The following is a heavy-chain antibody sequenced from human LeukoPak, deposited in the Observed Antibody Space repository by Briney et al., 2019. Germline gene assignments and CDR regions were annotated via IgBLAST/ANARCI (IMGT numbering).Heavy chain of an antibody. CDR1: GGSISSSSYY. CDR3: ARERTYYDILTGYFLPKGINYYYYYMDV. D-gene: IGHD3-9*01. CDR2: IYYSGST. V-gene: IGHV4-39*07. J-gene: IGHJ6*03. Sequence: PSETLSLTCTVSGGSISSSSYYWGWIRQPPGKGLEWIGSIYYSGSTYYNPSLRSRVTISVDTSKNQFSLKLSSVTAADTAVYYCARERTYYDILTGYFLPKGINYYYYYMDVWGKGTTVTVSS.